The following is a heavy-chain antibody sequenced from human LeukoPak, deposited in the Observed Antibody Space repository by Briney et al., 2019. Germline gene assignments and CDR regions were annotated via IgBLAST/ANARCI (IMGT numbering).Heavy chain of an antibody. CDR1: GFTFSSYS. CDR3: ASRLQVGATYSPYYFDY. J-gene: IGHJ4*02. D-gene: IGHD1-26*01. Sequence: PGGSLRLSCAASGFTFSSYSMNWVRQAPGKGLEWVSYISSSSSTIYYADSVKGRFTISRDNAKNSLYLQMNSLRAEDTAVYYCASRLQVGATYSPYYFDYWGQGTLVTVSS. V-gene: IGHV3-48*04. CDR2: ISSSSSTI.